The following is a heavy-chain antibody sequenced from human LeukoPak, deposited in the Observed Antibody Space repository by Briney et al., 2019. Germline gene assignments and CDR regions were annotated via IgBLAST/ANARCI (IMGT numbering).Heavy chain of an antibody. CDR1: GFSLSTSGVG. CDR2: IYWDDDK. J-gene: IGHJ4*02. V-gene: IGHV2-5*02. Sequence: SGPTLVKPTQTLTLTCTFSGFSLSTSGVGVGWIRQPPGKALEWLALIYWDDDKRYSPSLKSRLTITKDTSKNQVVLTMTNMDPVDTATYSCARQDGYYYDSSGYLLDYWGQGTLVTVSS. D-gene: IGHD3-22*01. CDR3: ARQDGYYYDSSGYLLDY.